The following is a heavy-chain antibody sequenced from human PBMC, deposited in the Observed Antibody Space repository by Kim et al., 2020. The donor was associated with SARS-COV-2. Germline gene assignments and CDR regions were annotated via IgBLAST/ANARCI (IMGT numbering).Heavy chain of an antibody. Sequence: GGSLRLSCAVSGFTFSSYAMSWVRQAPGKGLEWVSAISGSGGSTYYADSVKGRFTISRDNSKNTLYLQMNSLRAEDTAVYYCAELELGEDMDYYYYYGMDVWGQGTTVTVSS. J-gene: IGHJ6*02. CDR3: AELELGEDMDYYYYYGMDV. CDR2: ISGSGGST. D-gene: IGHD1-7*01. CDR1: GFTFSSYA. V-gene: IGHV3-23*01.